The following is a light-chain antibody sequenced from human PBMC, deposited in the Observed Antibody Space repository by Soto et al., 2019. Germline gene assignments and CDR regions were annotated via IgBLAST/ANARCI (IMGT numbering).Light chain of an antibody. J-gene: IGLJ3*02. V-gene: IGLV2-14*01. CDR2: DVS. CDR1: SSDVGGYNY. CDR3: SSYTSSSTLDWV. Sequence: QSALTQPASVSGSPGQSITFSCTGTSSDVGGYNYVSWYQQHPGKAPKLMIYDVSNRPSGVSNRFSGSKSGNTASLTISGLQAEDEADYYCSSYTSSSTLDWVFGGGTKLTVL.